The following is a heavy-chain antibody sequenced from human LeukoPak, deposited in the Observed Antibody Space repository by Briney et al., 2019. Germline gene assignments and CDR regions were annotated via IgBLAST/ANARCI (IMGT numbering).Heavy chain of an antibody. D-gene: IGHD2-21*01. CDR2: IWPSGST. V-gene: IGHV4-4*08. CDR1: GGSISSYY. J-gene: IGHJ4*02. CDR3: ARKGPEHLPTYFDH. Sequence: SETLSLTCTVSGGSISSYYWSWIRQSPGQGLERIRYIWPSGSTNYNPSLSGRVAISLDKSRNHFTLMVTAVTAADTAFYYCARKGPEHLPTYFDHWGRGILVTVSS.